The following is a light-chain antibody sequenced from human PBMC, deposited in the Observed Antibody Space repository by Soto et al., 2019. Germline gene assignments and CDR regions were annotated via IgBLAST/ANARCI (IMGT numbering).Light chain of an antibody. V-gene: IGKV1-5*03. J-gene: IGKJ1*01. CDR3: QQYNSYPWT. CDR1: HSISSW. Sequence: DIQMTQSPSTLSASVGDRVTITCRASHSISSWLAWYQQKPGKAPKLLIYKASSLESGVPLRFSGSGSGTEFTITIRSLQPDDFAPYYCQQYNSYPWTFGQGTKVEIK. CDR2: KAS.